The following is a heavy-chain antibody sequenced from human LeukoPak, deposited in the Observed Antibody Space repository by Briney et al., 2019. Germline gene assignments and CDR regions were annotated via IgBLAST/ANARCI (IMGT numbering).Heavy chain of an antibody. J-gene: IGHJ3*02. Sequence: GESLKISCQASGYRFTTYWIAWVRQVPGKGLEWMGIIYPGDSDTRYNPSFQGQVTISADKSISTAYLQWSSLKASDTAMYYCARRRLGYSYGSSPEAFDIWGQGTMVTVSS. D-gene: IGHD5-18*01. V-gene: IGHV5-51*01. CDR1: GYRFTTYW. CDR2: IYPGDSDT. CDR3: ARRRLGYSYGSSPEAFDI.